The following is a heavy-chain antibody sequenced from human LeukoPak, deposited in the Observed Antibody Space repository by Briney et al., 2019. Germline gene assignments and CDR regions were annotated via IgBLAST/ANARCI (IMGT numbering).Heavy chain of an antibody. CDR1: GGSISSYY. V-gene: IGHV4-59*04. CDR2: IYYSGST. CDR3: ARHLFGSGYYPDY. Sequence: SETLSLTCTVSGGSISSYYWSWIRQPPGKGLEWIGTIYYSGSTYYNPSLKSRVTISVDTSKNQFSLKLISVTATDTAVYYCARHLFGSGYYPDYWGQGTLVTVSS. J-gene: IGHJ4*02. D-gene: IGHD3-22*01.